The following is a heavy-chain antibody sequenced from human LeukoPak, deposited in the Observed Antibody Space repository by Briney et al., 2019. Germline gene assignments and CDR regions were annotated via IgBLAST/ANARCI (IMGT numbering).Heavy chain of an antibody. D-gene: IGHD6-13*01. CDR2: ISAYNGNT. CDR1: GYXFTSYG. Sequence: ASVKVSCKASGYXFTSYGISWVRQAPGQGLEWMGWISAYNGNTNYAQKLQGRVTMTTDRSTSIAYMELRGLRSDDTAVYYCARDRLGSDSSSPQSVSFDYWGQGTLVTVSS. CDR3: ARDRLGSDSSSPQSVSFDY. J-gene: IGHJ4*02. V-gene: IGHV1-18*01.